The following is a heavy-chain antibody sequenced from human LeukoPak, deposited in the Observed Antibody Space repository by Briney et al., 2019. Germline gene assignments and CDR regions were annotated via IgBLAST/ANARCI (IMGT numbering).Heavy chain of an antibody. D-gene: IGHD5-18*01. CDR3: ASGSYGNY. J-gene: IGHJ4*02. V-gene: IGHV4-39*01. Sequence: PSETLSLTCTVSGGSISSSSYYWGWIRQPPGKGLEWIGSIYYSGSTYYNPSLKSRVTISVDTSKNQFSLKLSSVTAADTAVYYCASGSYGNYWGQGTLVTVSS. CDR2: IYYSGST. CDR1: GGSISSSSYY.